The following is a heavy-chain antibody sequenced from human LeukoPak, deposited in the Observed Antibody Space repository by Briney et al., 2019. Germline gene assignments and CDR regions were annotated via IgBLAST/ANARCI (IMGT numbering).Heavy chain of an antibody. D-gene: IGHD6-19*01. J-gene: IGHJ6*03. V-gene: IGHV4-59*01. Sequence: PSETLSLTSTVSGGSISSYYWSWIRQPPGKGLEWIGYIYYSGSTNYNPPLKSRVTISVDTSKNQFSLKLSSVTAADTAVYYCARASRIAVAGTGDYYYMDVWGKGTTVTVSS. CDR2: IYYSGST. CDR1: GGSISSYY. CDR3: ARASRIAVAGTGDYYYMDV.